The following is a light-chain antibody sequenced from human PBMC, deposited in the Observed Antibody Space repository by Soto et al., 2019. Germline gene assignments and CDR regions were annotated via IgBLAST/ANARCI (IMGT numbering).Light chain of an antibody. CDR1: QIVTSNY. V-gene: IGKV3-20*01. CDR2: GAS. CDR3: YQYGSAPGT. J-gene: IGKJ1*01. Sequence: EIVLTQSPATLSSFPGDRVTLSCRSSQIVTSNYLAWYQQKRGQAPRLLIWGASIRATDLPDRFSGGGSGTDFTLTISRLEAEDFAVYYCYQYGSAPGTFGQGTKVDI.